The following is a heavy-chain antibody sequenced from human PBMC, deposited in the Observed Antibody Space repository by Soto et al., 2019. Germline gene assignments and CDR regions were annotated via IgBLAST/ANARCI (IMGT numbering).Heavy chain of an antibody. V-gene: IGHV1-46*01. CDR1: GYTFTSYY. CDR3: AGSSWSTHRSNWFDP. J-gene: IGHJ5*02. D-gene: IGHD6-13*01. Sequence: GASVKVSCKASGYTFTSYYMHWVRQAPGQGLEWMGIINPSGGSTSYAQKFQGRVTMTRDTSTSTVYMELSSLRSEDTAVYYCAGSSWSTHRSNWFDPWGQGTLVTVSS. CDR2: INPSGGST.